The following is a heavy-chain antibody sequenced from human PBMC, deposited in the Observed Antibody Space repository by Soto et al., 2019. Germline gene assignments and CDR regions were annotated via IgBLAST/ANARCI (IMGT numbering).Heavy chain of an antibody. CDR1: GFTFSSYA. V-gene: IGHV3-23*01. D-gene: IGHD3-3*01. J-gene: IGHJ5*02. Sequence: PGGSLRLSCAASGFTFSSYAMSWVRQAPGKGLEWVSAISGSGGSTYYADSVKGRFTISRDNSKNTLYLQMNSLRAEDTAVYYCAKDTILEWLYPLRDGFDPWGQGTLVTVSS. CDR3: AKDTILEWLYPLRDGFDP. CDR2: ISGSGGST.